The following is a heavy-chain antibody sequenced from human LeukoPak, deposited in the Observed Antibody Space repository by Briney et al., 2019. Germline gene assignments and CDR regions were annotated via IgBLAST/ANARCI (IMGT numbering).Heavy chain of an antibody. CDR2: ISYDGSNK. Sequence: PGRSLRLSCAASGFTFSSYAMHWVRQAPGKGLEWVAVISYDGSNKYYADSVKGRFTISRDNSKNTLYLQMNSLRAEDTAVYYCARARLLWFGEPFDYWGQGTLVTVSS. V-gene: IGHV3-30-3*01. CDR3: ARARLLWFGEPFDY. J-gene: IGHJ4*02. D-gene: IGHD3-10*01. CDR1: GFTFSSYA.